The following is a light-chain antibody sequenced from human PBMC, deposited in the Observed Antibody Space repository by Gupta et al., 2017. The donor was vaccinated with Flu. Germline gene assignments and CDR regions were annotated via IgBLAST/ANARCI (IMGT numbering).Light chain of an antibody. CDR3: YSSDNSSNHLYV. V-gene: IGLV3-10*01. CDR1: ALSKEY. Sequence: SYELTQPPSVSVSPGQTARITCSGDALSKEYTYWYQQRSGQAPVLVIYEDNKRPSGIPDRLSGSSSGTMATSTISRAQVEDEADYYCYSSDNSSNHLYVFGTGTKVTVL. CDR2: EDN. J-gene: IGLJ1*01.